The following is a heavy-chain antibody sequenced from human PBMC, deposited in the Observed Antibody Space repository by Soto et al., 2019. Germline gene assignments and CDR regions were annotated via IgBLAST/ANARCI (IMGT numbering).Heavy chain of an antibody. CDR3: ARGLPFGEVWGGQYVSYGMDV. J-gene: IGHJ6*02. D-gene: IGHD3-3*01. V-gene: IGHV4-4*07. Sequence: SETLSLTCTVSGASISSYFWNWIRQPAGKGLEWIGRVYTGGSTDNNPSLKSRVTMSIDTSKNQFSLKLTSVTAADTAVYYCARGLPFGEVWGGQYVSYGMDVWGQGTTVTVSS. CDR2: VYTGGST. CDR1: GASISSYF.